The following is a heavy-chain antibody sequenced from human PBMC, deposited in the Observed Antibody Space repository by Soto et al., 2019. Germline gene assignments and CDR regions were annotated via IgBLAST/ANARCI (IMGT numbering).Heavy chain of an antibody. D-gene: IGHD6-19*01. Sequence: GGSLRLSCAASGFIFSNYAMSWVRQAPGKGLEWVSAISGNGGDTYYADSVKGRFTISRDNSKNTLYLQMNSLRAEDTAVCYCAIPSGLTVTGPDYWGQGTLVTVSS. V-gene: IGHV3-23*01. CDR1: GFIFSNYA. CDR2: ISGNGGDT. CDR3: AIPSGLTVTGPDY. J-gene: IGHJ4*02.